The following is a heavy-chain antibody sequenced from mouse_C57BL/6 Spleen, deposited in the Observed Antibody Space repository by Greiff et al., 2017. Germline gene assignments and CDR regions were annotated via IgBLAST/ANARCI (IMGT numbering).Heavy chain of an antibody. CDR1: GYSFTGYY. D-gene: IGHD2-5*01. CDR2: INPSTGGT. Sequence: EVQLMESGPELVKPGASVKISCKASGYSFTGYYMHWVKQSSEKSLEWIGEINPSTGGTSYNQKFKGKATLTVDKSSSTAYMQLKSLTSEDSAVYYCARSGYYSNFDCWGQGTTLTVSS. V-gene: IGHV1-43*01. CDR3: ARSGYYSNFDC. J-gene: IGHJ2*01.